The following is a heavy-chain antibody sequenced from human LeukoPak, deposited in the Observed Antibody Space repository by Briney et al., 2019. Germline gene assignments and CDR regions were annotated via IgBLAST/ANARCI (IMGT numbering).Heavy chain of an antibody. CDR1: GYTFTSYD. Sequence: ASVKVSCKASGYTFTSYDINWVRQATGQGLEWMGWMNPNSGNTGYAQKFQGRVTITTDESTSTAYMELSSLRSEDTAVYYCAREGGITIFEGWFDPWGQGTLVTVSS. CDR2: MNPNSGNT. J-gene: IGHJ5*02. V-gene: IGHV1-8*03. D-gene: IGHD3-3*01. CDR3: AREGGITIFEGWFDP.